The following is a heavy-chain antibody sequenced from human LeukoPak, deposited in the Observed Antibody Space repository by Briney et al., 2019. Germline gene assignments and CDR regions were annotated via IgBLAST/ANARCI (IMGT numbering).Heavy chain of an antibody. Sequence: SETLSLTCTVSGGSISSYYWSWIRQHPGKGLEWVGYIYYSGSTYYNPSLKSRLTISVDTSNNQFSLKLSSVTAADTAVYYCARSPVDRQNLPDAFDIWGQGTTVTVSS. J-gene: IGHJ3*02. CDR3: ARSPVDRQNLPDAFDI. D-gene: IGHD2-15*01. CDR1: GGSISSYY. V-gene: IGHV4-59*06. CDR2: IYYSGST.